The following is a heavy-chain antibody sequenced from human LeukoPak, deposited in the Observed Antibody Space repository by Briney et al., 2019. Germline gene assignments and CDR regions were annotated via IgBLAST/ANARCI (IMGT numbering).Heavy chain of an antibody. CDR1: GGSSGIYY. CDR3: ARPPDF. Sequence: SETLSLTCTVSGGSSGIYYWSWIRQSAGKGLEWIGRIYTSGSTNYNPSLKSRVTMSVDTSKNQFSLKLSSVTAADTAMYYCARPPDFWGQGILVTVSS. V-gene: IGHV4-4*07. J-gene: IGHJ4*02. CDR2: IYTSGST.